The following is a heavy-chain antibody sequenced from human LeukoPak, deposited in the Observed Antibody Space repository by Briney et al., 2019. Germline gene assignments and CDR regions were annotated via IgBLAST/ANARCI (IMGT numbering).Heavy chain of an antibody. CDR2: IYYSGST. J-gene: IGHJ4*02. CDR1: GGSISSYY. Sequence: PSETLPLTCTVSGGSISSYYWSWIRQPPGKGLEWIGYIYYSGSTNYNPSLKSRVTISVDTSKNQFSLKLSSVTAADTAVYYCARERGRGYSYSKGFDYWGQGTLVTVSS. D-gene: IGHD5-18*01. CDR3: ARERGRGYSYSKGFDY. V-gene: IGHV4-59*01.